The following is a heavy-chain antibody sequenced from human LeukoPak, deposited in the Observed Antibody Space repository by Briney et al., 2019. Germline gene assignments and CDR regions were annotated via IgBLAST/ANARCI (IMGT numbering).Heavy chain of an antibody. CDR1: GFTFSSYA. J-gene: IGHJ4*02. Sequence: GGSLRLSCAASGFTFSSYAMHWVRQAPGKGLEWVASIKQDGGETFYVDSVKGRFTISRDNAKNSLYLQMNSLRAEDTAVYYCTREDHSNYNYWGQGTLVTVSS. D-gene: IGHD4-11*01. CDR3: TREDHSNYNY. CDR2: IKQDGGET. V-gene: IGHV3-7*01.